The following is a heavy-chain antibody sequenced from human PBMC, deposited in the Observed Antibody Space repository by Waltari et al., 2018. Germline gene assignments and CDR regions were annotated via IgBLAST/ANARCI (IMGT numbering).Heavy chain of an antibody. CDR2: MNPNSGNT. V-gene: IGHV1-8*01. J-gene: IGHJ2*01. CDR3: ARVEYDFWYFDL. D-gene: IGHD3-3*01. Sequence: QVQLVQSGAEVKKPGASVKVSCKASGYTFTSYDINWVRQATGQGLEWMGWMNPNSGNTGYAQKFQGRVTMTRNTSISTAYMELSSRRSEDTAVYYCARVEYDFWYFDLWGRGTLVTVSS. CDR1: GYTFTSYD.